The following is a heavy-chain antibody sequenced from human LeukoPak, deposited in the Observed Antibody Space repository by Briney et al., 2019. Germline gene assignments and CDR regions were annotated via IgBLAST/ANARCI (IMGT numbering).Heavy chain of an antibody. CDR1: GFTFSSYG. J-gene: IGHJ4*02. D-gene: IGHD3-22*01. V-gene: IGHV3-30*18. CDR2: ISYDGSNK. Sequence: GGSLRLSCAASGFTFSSYGMHWVRQAPGKGLEWVEVISYDGSNKYYADSVKGRFTISRDNSKNTLYLQMNSLRAEDTAVYYCAKTLPYYYDSSRPDYWGQGTLVTVSS. CDR3: AKTLPYYYDSSRPDY.